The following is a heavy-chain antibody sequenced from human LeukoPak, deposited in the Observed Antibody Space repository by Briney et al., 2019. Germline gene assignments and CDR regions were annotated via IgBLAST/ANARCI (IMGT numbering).Heavy chain of an antibody. V-gene: IGHV3-7*05. CDR1: GFTFSSYW. CDR2: IKQDGSEE. J-gene: IGHJ4*02. D-gene: IGHD6-6*01. Sequence: GGSLRLSCAASGFTFSSYWMSWVRQAPGKGLEWVAHIKQDGSEEYYVDPVKGRFTIPRDNAKNSLYLQMNSLRAEDTAVYYCARHIRGSSSSCFDYWGQGTLVTVSS. CDR3: ARHIRGSSSSCFDY.